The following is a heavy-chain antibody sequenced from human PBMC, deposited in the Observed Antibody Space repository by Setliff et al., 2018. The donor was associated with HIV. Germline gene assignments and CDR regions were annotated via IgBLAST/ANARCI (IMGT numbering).Heavy chain of an antibody. J-gene: IGHJ3*02. CDR1: GYTFTHYA. CDR3: ARLASGGWPLEVFDI. Sequence: GASVKVSCKASGYTFTHYAISWVRQAPGQGLEYLGWISAYNGNTNYAQKVQGRITMTTDASTSTVDMELRSRTSDDTAVYYCARLASGGWPLEVFDIWGQGTMVTVSS. CDR2: ISAYNGNT. V-gene: IGHV1-18*01. D-gene: IGHD2-15*01.